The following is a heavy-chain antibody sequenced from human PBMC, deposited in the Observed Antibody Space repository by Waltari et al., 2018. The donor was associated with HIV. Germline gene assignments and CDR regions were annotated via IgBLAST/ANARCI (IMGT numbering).Heavy chain of an antibody. CDR3: AKGASGWSPGY. J-gene: IGHJ4*02. D-gene: IGHD6-19*01. CDR1: SFTFSSYD. CDR2: ISYYGDNK. V-gene: IGHV3-30*18. Sequence: QVQLVVAGGGVVQPGRSLRLPCAASSFTFSSYDMHWVRQAPGKGLEWVAVISYYGDNKYYADSVKGRFTISRDNSKNTLYLQMNSLRAEDTAVYYCAKGASGWSPGYWGQGTLVTVSS.